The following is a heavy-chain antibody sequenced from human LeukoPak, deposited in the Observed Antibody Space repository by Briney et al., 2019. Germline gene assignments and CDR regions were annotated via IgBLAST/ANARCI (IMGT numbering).Heavy chain of an antibody. D-gene: IGHD6-6*01. V-gene: IGHV3-23*01. CDR1: GFTFSNAW. Sequence: GGSLRLSCAASGFTFSNAWMSWVRQAPGKGLEWVSAISGSGGSTYYADSVKGRSTISRDNSKNTLYLQMNSLRAEDTAVYYCARTDEYSSSSYFDYWGQGTLVTVSS. J-gene: IGHJ4*02. CDR3: ARTDEYSSSSYFDY. CDR2: ISGSGGST.